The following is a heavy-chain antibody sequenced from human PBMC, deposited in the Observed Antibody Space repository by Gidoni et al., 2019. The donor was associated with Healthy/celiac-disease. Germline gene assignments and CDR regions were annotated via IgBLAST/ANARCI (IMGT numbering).Heavy chain of an antibody. Sequence: EVQLVESGGGLVQPGGSLRLSCAASGFTFSSYSMNWVRQAPGKGLEWVSYISSSSSTIYYADSVKGRFTIFRDNAKNSLYLQMNSLRDEDTAVYYCGVTGPKGPDGMDVWGQGTTVTVSS. CDR2: ISSSSSTI. CDR1: GFTFSSYS. CDR3: GVTGPKGPDGMDV. J-gene: IGHJ6*02. D-gene: IGHD1-7*01. V-gene: IGHV3-48*02.